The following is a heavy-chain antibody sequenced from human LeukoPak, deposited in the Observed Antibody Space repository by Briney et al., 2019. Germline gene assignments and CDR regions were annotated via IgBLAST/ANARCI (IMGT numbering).Heavy chain of an antibody. D-gene: IGHD5-24*01. V-gene: IGHV3-23*01. Sequence: GGSLRLSCAASGFTFSSYAMSWVRQAPGKGLEWVSAISGSGGSTYYADSVKGRFTISRDNSKNTLYLQMNSLRAEDTAVYYCAKDPDVGALETATIIGLGNWFDPWGQGTLVTVSS. CDR3: AKDPDVGALETATIIGLGNWFDP. CDR2: ISGSGGST. CDR1: GFTFSSYA. J-gene: IGHJ5*02.